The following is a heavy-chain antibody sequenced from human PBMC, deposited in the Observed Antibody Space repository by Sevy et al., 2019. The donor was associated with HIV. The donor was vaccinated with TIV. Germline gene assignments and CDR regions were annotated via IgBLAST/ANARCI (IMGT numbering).Heavy chain of an antibody. CDR3: AKDRYHTSGYYPEGAFDI. V-gene: IGHV3-23*01. CDR1: GFTFSSYA. CDR2: ISGSGGSI. J-gene: IGHJ3*02. Sequence: GESLKISCAASGFTFSSYALNWVRQAPGKGLEWVSTISGSGGSIYYAASVNGRFTISRDNSKNTLYLQMDSLRAEDTAVYYCAKDRYHTSGYYPEGAFDIWGQGTMVNVSS. D-gene: IGHD3-22*01.